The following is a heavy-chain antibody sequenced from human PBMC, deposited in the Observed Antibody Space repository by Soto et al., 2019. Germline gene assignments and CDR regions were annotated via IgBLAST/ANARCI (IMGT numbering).Heavy chain of an antibody. CDR1: GFTFSNAW. J-gene: IGHJ4*02. Sequence: PGGSLRLSCAASGFTFSNAWMSWVRQAPGKGLEWVGRIKSKTDGGTTDYAAPVKGRFTISRDDSKNTLYLQMNSLKTEDTAVYYCTTTHLVATIHDYWGQGTLVTVSS. CDR2: IKSKTDGGTT. D-gene: IGHD5-12*01. V-gene: IGHV3-15*01. CDR3: TTTHLVATIHDY.